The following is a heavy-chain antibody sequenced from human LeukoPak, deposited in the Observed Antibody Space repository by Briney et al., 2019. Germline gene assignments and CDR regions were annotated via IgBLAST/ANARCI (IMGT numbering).Heavy chain of an antibody. CDR1: GFTFSSYA. V-gene: IGHV3-23*01. Sequence: GGSLRLSCAASGFTFSSYAMSWVRQAPGKGLEWVSAISGRGGSTYYADSVKGRFTISRDNSKNTLYLQMNSLRAEDTAVYYCAKARSSGSYTGFDPWGQGTLVTVSS. CDR3: AKARSSGSYTGFDP. CDR2: ISGRGGST. J-gene: IGHJ5*02. D-gene: IGHD3-10*01.